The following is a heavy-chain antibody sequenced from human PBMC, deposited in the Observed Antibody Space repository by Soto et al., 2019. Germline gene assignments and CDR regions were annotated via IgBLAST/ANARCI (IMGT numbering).Heavy chain of an antibody. D-gene: IGHD5-18*01. Sequence: GGSLRLSCVASGFIFSRYDMHWVRQSTGKGLEWVSAIGTAGDTHYPDSVKGRFTVSRENAKNSLYLQMNSLRAGDTAVYCCARVPGGFTYGFYGMDVWGQGTTVTVSS. V-gene: IGHV3-13*01. J-gene: IGHJ6*02. CDR1: GFIFSRYD. CDR2: IGTAGDT. CDR3: ARVPGGFTYGFYGMDV.